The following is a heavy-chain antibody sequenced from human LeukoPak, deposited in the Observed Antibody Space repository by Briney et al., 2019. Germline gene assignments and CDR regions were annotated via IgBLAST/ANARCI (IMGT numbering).Heavy chain of an antibody. CDR1: GYTFIDYH. Sequence: GASVKVSCKASGYTFIDYHMHWVRQAPGQGLEWMGWINPNSGGTNYAQKFQGRVTMTRDTSISTAYMELSRLTSDDTAVYYCARDGWMGRSITIFGVVSPSYFDYWGQGTLVTVSS. J-gene: IGHJ4*02. CDR3: ARDGWMGRSITIFGVVSPSYFDY. V-gene: IGHV1-2*02. CDR2: INPNSGGT. D-gene: IGHD3-3*01.